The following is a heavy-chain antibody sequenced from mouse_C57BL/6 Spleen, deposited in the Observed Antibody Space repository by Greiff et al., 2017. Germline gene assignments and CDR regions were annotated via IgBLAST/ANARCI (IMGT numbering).Heavy chain of an antibody. CDR2: INYDGSST. Sequence: EVKLVESEGGLVQPGSSMKLSCTASGFTFSDYYMAWVRQVPEKGLEWVANINYDGSSTYYLDSLKSRFIISRDNAKNILYLQMSSLKSEDTATYYCARGGWDDYYAMDYWGQGTSVTVSS. CDR1: GFTFSDYY. D-gene: IGHD4-1*01. CDR3: ARGGWDDYYAMDY. J-gene: IGHJ4*01. V-gene: IGHV5-16*01.